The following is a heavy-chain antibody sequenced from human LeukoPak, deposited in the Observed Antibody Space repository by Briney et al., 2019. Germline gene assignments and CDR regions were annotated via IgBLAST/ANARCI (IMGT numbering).Heavy chain of an antibody. CDR1: GGSISSSSYY. CDR2: IYYSGST. D-gene: IGHD3-22*01. CDR3: ARQGPTYYYDSSGYYFVY. V-gene: IGHV4-39*01. J-gene: IGHJ4*02. Sequence: PSETLSLTCTVSGGSISSSSYYWGWIRQPPGKGLEWIGSIYYSGSTYYNPSLKSRDTISVDTSKNQFSLKLSSVTAADTAVYYCARQGPTYYYDSSGYYFVYWGQGTLVTVSS.